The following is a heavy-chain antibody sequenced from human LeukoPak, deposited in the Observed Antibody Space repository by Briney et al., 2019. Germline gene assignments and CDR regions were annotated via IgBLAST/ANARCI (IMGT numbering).Heavy chain of an antibody. CDR3: ARETTSLSGSDAFDI. CDR1: GFTFSSYG. V-gene: IGHV3-30*03. Sequence: GGSLRLSCAASGFTFSSYGMHWVRQAPGKGLEWVAVISYDGSNKYYADSVKGRFTISRDNSKNTLYLQMNSLRAEDTAVYYCARETTSLSGSDAFDIWGQGTMVTVSS. CDR2: ISYDGSNK. J-gene: IGHJ3*02. D-gene: IGHD3-10*01.